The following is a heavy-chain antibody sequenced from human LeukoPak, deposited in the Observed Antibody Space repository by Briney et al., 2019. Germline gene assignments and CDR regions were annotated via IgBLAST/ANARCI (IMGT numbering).Heavy chain of an antibody. CDR1: GFTFSSYA. D-gene: IGHD2-2*01. CDR3: AKDSGRYCSSTSCYSFDY. CDR2: ISYDGSNK. V-gene: IGHV3-30-3*01. J-gene: IGHJ4*02. Sequence: GGSLRLSCAASGFTFSSYAMHWVRQAPGKGLEWVAVISYDGSNKYYADSVKGRFTISRDNSKNTLYLQMNSLRAEDTAVYYCAKDSGRYCSSTSCYSFDYWGQGTLVTVSS.